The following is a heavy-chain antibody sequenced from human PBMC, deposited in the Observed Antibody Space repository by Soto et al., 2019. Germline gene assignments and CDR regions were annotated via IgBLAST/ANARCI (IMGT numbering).Heavy chain of an antibody. CDR2: NNHSGST. CDR1: GGSHIGYY. CDR3: APLVSGYSYGKN. V-gene: IGHV4-34*01. D-gene: IGHD5-18*01. Sequence: SETRSLTCAVYGGSHIGYYWRWIRQTPGKGLEWIGENNHSGSTNDNPSLKSRVTISVDTSKNQFSLKLSSVTAADTAVYYCAPLVSGYSYGKNWRQGTLV. J-gene: IGHJ4*02.